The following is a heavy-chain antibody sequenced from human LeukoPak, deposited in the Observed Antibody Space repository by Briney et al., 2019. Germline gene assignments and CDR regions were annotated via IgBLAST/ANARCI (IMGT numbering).Heavy chain of an antibody. CDR3: ARLYDSSGYTNWLDP. D-gene: IGHD3-22*01. V-gene: IGHV4-59*11. CDR1: GGSISSHY. CDR2: IYYSGSS. J-gene: IGHJ5*02. Sequence: KPSETLSLTCTVSGGSISSHYWSWIRQPPEKGLEWIGYIYYSGSSKYNPSLKSRVTISVDTSKNQFSLKLSSVTAADTAVYYCARLYDSSGYTNWLDPWGQGTLVTVSS.